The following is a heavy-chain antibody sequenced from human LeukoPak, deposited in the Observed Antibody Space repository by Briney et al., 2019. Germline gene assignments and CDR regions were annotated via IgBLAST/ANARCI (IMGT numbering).Heavy chain of an antibody. CDR2: FYPGGSDT. CDR1: GYRFTSYW. V-gene: IGHV5-51*01. D-gene: IGHD3-9*01. J-gene: IGHJ3*02. CDR3: ATRPDYDILTGSKFDI. Sequence: GESLNISCQGPGYRFTSYWIGWVRQMPGKGLEWMGIFYPGGSDTRYSPSFQGQVTIPAGKSISTAYLQWSSLKASDTAMYYCATRPDYDILTGSKFDIWGQGTMVTVSS.